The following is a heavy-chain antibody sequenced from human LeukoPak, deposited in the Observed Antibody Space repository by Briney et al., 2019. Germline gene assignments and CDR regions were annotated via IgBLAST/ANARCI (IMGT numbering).Heavy chain of an antibody. CDR1: GYTFTGYY. J-gene: IGHJ4*02. CDR3: ARDETSGIVGAHDY. D-gene: IGHD1-26*01. CDR2: INPNSGGT. Sequence: SXXVSCKASGYTFTGYYMHWVRQAPGQGLEWMGWINPNSGGTNYAQKFQGRVTMTRDTSISTAYMELSRLRSDDTAVYYCARDETSGIVGAHDYWGQGTLVTVSS. V-gene: IGHV1-2*02.